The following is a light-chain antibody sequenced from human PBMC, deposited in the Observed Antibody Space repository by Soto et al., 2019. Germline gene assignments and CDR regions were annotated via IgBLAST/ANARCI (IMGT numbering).Light chain of an antibody. CDR1: QSISSN. V-gene: IGKV3-15*01. Sequence: EIVMTQSPAPPSVSPGERATLSCRASQSISSNLAWYQQKPGQAPRLLIYGASTRATGIPARFSGSGSETEFTLTISSLQAEDSAVYYCQQYNNWPITFGQGTRLEIK. J-gene: IGKJ5*01. CDR2: GAS. CDR3: QQYNNWPIT.